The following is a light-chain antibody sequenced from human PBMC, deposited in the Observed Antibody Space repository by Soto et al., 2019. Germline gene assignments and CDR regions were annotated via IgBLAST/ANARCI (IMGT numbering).Light chain of an antibody. CDR1: QSVSSSY. J-gene: IGKJ2*01. V-gene: IGKV3-20*01. Sequence: EIVLTQSPGTLSLSPGERATLSCRASQSVSSSYLGWYQQKPGQAPRLLIHGASSRATGIPDRFSGSGSGTDFTLTISRLEPEDFAVYYCQQYGSSSYTFGQGTKLEIK. CDR2: GAS. CDR3: QQYGSSSYT.